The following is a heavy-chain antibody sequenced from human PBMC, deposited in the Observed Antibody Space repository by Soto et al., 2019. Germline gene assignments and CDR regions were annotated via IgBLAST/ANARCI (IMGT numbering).Heavy chain of an antibody. CDR2: IIPILGIA. Sequence: AASVKVSCKASGGTFSSYTISWVRQAPGQGLEWMGRIIPILGIANYAQKFQGRVTITADESTSTAYMELSSPRSEDTAVYYCAKVGAGYCSSTSCYAGSWFDPWGQGTLVTVSS. CDR3: AKVGAGYCSSTSCYAGSWFDP. V-gene: IGHV1-69*02. J-gene: IGHJ5*02. D-gene: IGHD2-2*01. CDR1: GGTFSSYT.